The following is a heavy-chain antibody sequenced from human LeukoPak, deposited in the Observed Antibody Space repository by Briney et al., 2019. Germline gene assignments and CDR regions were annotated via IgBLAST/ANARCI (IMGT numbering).Heavy chain of an antibody. CDR1: GFTFDDYG. J-gene: IGHJ5*02. CDR2: INWNGGST. CDR3: ARPIMAAAGTRWFDP. D-gene: IGHD6-13*01. V-gene: IGHV3-20*04. Sequence: PGGSLRLSCAASGFTFDDYGMSWVRQAPGKGLEWVSGINWNGGSTGYADSVKGRFTISRDNAKNSLYLQMNSLRAEDTALYYCARPIMAAAGTRWFDPWGQGTLVTVSS.